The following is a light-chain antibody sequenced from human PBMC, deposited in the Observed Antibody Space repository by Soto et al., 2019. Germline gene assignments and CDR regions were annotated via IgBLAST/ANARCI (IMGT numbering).Light chain of an antibody. V-gene: IGKV4-1*01. J-gene: IGKJ1*01. CDR1: QSLLYGSSNKNN. CDR2: WAS. Sequence: DIVMTQSPDSLAVSLGERATINCKSSQSLLYGSSNKNNLAWYQHKPGQPPRLLIYWASTRHSGVPDRFSGRGSGTDFTPTLRRLEGEDVAVYYCQQYYSTPWAFGQGTKVEIK. CDR3: QQYYSTPWA.